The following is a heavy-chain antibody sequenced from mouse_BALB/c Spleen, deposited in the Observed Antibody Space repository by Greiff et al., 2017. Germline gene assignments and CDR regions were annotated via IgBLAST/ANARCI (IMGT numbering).Heavy chain of an antibody. Sequence: EVQLQESGPGLVKPSQSLSLTCTVTGYSITSDYAWNWIRQFPGNKLEWMGYISYSGSTSYNPSLKSRISITRDTSKNQFFLQLNSVTTEDTATYYCARSPITTMDYWGQGTSVTVSS. J-gene: IGHJ4*01. CDR2: ISYSGST. D-gene: IGHD1-2*01. V-gene: IGHV3-2*02. CDR3: ARSPITTMDY. CDR1: GYSITSDYA.